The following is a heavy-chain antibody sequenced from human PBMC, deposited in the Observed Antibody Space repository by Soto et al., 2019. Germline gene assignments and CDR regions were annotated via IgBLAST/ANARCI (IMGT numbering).Heavy chain of an antibody. J-gene: IGHJ4*02. V-gene: IGHV3-23*01. CDR2: ISGGGSNT. CDR1: GFPFSSYV. D-gene: IGHD4-4*01. Sequence: GGSLRLSCAASGFPFSSYVMSWVRQAPGTGLEWVSGISGGGSNTFYADSVKGRFTISRDNSKNTLLLQMNSLGAEDTAVYYCAKDSNKYSSSLRGRYFDYWGQGIGVTVSS. CDR3: AKDSNKYSSSLRGRYFDY.